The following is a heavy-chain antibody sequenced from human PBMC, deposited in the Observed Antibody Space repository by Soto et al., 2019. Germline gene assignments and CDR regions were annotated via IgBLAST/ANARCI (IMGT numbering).Heavy chain of an antibody. D-gene: IGHD3-22*01. CDR2: INHSGST. CDR3: ARGVSYYDSSGYYYSDYYGMDV. V-gene: IGHV4-34*01. CDR1: GGSFSGYY. J-gene: IGHJ6*02. Sequence: SETLSLTCAVYGGSFSGYYWSWIRQPPGKGLEWIWEINHSGSTNYNPSLKSRVTISVGTSKNQFSLNLSSVTAADTAVYYCARGVSYYDSSGYYYSDYYGMDVWGQGTTVTVSS.